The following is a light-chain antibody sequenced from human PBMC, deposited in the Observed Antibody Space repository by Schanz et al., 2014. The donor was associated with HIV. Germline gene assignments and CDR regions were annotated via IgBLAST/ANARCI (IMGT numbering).Light chain of an antibody. CDR3: CSFAGSNSLL. J-gene: IGLJ2*01. CDR1: SSDVGAYKY. V-gene: IGLV2-14*03. Sequence: QSALTQPASVSGSPGQSITISCTGTSSDVGAYKYVSWYQQHPGKAPKLMIYDVNNRPSGVSDRFSGSKSGNTASLTISGLQADDEGDYFCCSFAGSNSLLLGGGTKLTVL. CDR2: DVN.